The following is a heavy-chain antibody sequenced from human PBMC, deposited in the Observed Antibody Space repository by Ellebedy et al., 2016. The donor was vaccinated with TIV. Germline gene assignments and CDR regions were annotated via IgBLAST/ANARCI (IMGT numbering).Heavy chain of an antibody. V-gene: IGHV4-34*01. D-gene: IGHD3-10*01. CDR1: GGSFSGYY. J-gene: IGHJ4*02. Sequence: GSLRLSCAVYGGSFSGYYWSWIRQPPGKGLEWIGEINHSGSTNYNPSLKSRVTISVDTSKNQFSLKLSSVTAADTAVYYCARSSGSGSYYGYWGQGTLVTVSS. CDR3: ARSSGSGSYYGY. CDR2: INHSGST.